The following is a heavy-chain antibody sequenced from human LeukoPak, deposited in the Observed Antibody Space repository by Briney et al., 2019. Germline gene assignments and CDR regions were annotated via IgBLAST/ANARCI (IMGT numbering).Heavy chain of an antibody. Sequence: GGSLRLSCAATGFSFSSYSMNWVRQAPGKGLEWVSGISSSSSYIYYADSVKGRFTISRDNSKNTLYLEVISLAAEDTAVYYCAKDDAWLRFGEWSQGTLVTVSS. CDR1: GFSFSSYS. V-gene: IGHV3-21*04. D-gene: IGHD3-10*01. CDR2: ISSSSSYI. CDR3: AKDDAWLRFGE. J-gene: IGHJ4*02.